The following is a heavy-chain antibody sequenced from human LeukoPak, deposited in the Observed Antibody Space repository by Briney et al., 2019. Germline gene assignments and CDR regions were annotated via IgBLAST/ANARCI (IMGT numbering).Heavy chain of an antibody. CDR3: MREVGRRDYSGAY. V-gene: IGHV3-33*01. CDR1: GFTFSNYG. J-gene: IGHJ4*02. Sequence: GGSLRLSCAASGFTFSNYGMHWVRQAPGKGLEGVAVIWHDGSTKYYGDSVKGRFTISRDNSINTLFLQMKSLRAEDTAVYYCMREVGRRDYSGAYWGQGTLVTVSS. CDR2: IWHDGSTK. D-gene: IGHD3-10*01.